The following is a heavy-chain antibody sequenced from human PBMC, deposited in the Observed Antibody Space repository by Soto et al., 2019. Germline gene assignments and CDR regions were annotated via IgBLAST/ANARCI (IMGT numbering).Heavy chain of an antibody. Sequence: PGGSLRLSCAASGFTFSSYAMHWVRQAPGKGLEWVAVISYDGSNKYYADSVKGRFTISRDNSKNTLYLQMNSLRAEDTAVYYCARDKGSSGWLYCTDVWGQGTTVTVSS. CDR3: ARDKGSSGWLYCTDV. D-gene: IGHD6-19*01. CDR2: ISYDGSNK. CDR1: GFTFSSYA. V-gene: IGHV3-30-3*01. J-gene: IGHJ6*02.